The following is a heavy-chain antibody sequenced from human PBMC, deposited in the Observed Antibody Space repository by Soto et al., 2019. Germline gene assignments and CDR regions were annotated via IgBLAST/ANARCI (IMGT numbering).Heavy chain of an antibody. CDR1: GGSISSYY. CDR3: ARSLGYCSSTSCYGERYYFDY. V-gene: IGHV4-59*08. Sequence: SETLSLTCTVSGGSISSYYWSWIRQPPGKGLEWIGYIYYSGSTNYNPSLKSRVTISVDTSKNQFSLKLSSVTAADTAVYYCARSLGYCSSTSCYGERYYFDYWGQGTLVTVSS. D-gene: IGHD2-2*01. J-gene: IGHJ4*02. CDR2: IYYSGST.